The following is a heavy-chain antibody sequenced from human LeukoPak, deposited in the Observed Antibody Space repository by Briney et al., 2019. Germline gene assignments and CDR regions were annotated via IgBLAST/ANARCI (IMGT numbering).Heavy chain of an antibody. CDR1: GYTFTNYG. Sequence: GASVKVSYKASGYTFTNYGISWVRQAPGQGLEWMGWISAYNGNTHYAQNLQGRVTMTRDTSISTAYMELSRLRSDDTAVYYCARDSDYYDSSNNWFDPWGQGTLVTVSS. CDR3: ARDSDYYDSSNNWFDP. J-gene: IGHJ5*02. CDR2: ISAYNGNT. D-gene: IGHD3-22*01. V-gene: IGHV1-18*01.